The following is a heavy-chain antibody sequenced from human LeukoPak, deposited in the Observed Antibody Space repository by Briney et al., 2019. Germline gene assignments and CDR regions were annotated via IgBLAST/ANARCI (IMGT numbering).Heavy chain of an antibody. CDR3: AKDLEATRRGGFDY. V-gene: IGHV3-23*01. D-gene: IGHD5-12*01. J-gene: IGHJ4*02. Sequence: GGSLRLSCAASGFTFSSYAMSWVRQAPGKGLEWVSAISGSGGSTFYADSVKGRFTISRHNSKSTLYLQMNSLSAEDTAVYYCAKDLEATRRGGFDYWAREPWSPSPQ. CDR2: ISGSGGST. CDR1: GFTFSSYA.